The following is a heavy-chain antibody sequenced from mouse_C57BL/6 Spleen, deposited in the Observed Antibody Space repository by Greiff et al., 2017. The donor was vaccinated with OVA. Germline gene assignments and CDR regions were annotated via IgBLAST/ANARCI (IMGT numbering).Heavy chain of an antibody. D-gene: IGHD2-2*01. CDR1: GYTFTSYW. V-gene: IGHV1-64*01. Sequence: VQLQQSGAELVKPGASVKLSCKASGYTFTSYWMHWVKQRPGQGLEWIGMIHPNSGSTNYNEKFKSKATLTVDKSSSTAYMQLSSLTSEDSAVYYCARTVTTNWYFDVWGTGTTVTASS. J-gene: IGHJ1*03. CDR3: ARTVTTNWYFDV. CDR2: IHPNSGST.